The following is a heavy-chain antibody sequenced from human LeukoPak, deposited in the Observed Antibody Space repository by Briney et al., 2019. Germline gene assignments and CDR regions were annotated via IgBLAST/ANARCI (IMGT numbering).Heavy chain of an antibody. V-gene: IGHV4-59*08. CDR2: IYYSGST. J-gene: IGHJ4*02. CDR1: GGSISSYY. Sequence: PSETLSLTCTVSGGSISSYYWSWIRQPPGKGLEWIGYIYYSGSTNYNPSLKSRVTISVDTSKNQFSLKLSSVTAADTAVYYCAGQRTTNWGPYLDYWGQGTLVTVSS. D-gene: IGHD7-27*01. CDR3: AGQRTTNWGPYLDY.